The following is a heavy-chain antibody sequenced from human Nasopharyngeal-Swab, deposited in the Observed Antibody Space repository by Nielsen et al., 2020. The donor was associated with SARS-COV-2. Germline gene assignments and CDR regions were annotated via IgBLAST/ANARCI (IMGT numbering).Heavy chain of an antibody. V-gene: IGHV1-18*01. Sequence: ASVKVSCKASGYTFTSYGISWVRQAPGQGLEWMGWISAYNGNTNYAQKLQGRVTMTTDTSTSTAYMELRSLRSDDTAVYYCARDLGAWFGELLGDAFDIWGQGTRVTVSS. CDR1: GYTFTSYG. CDR2: ISAYNGNT. J-gene: IGHJ3*02. CDR3: ARDLGAWFGELLGDAFDI. D-gene: IGHD3-10*01.